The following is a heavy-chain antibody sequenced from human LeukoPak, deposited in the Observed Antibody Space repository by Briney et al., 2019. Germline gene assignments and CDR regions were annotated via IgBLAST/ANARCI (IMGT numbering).Heavy chain of an antibody. CDR2: IFYTWST. Sequence: SSETLSLTCTVSGGSISSYYWSWIRQPPGKGLEWIGYIFYTWSTNYNPSLKSRVTISVLTSKNRFSLKLSSVTAADTAVYYCATLTGGDDAFDIWGQGTMVTVSS. V-gene: IGHV4-59*01. CDR1: GGSISSYY. CDR3: ATLTGGDDAFDI. J-gene: IGHJ3*02. D-gene: IGHD4-23*01.